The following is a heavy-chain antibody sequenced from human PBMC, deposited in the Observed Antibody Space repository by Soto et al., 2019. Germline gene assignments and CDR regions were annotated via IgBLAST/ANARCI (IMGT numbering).Heavy chain of an antibody. D-gene: IGHD2-2*01. CDR2: ISSDGSNE. CDR1: VITFRIYG. CDR3: ARDGCSGTSCFFKWFDP. J-gene: IGHJ5*02. V-gene: IGHV3-30*03. Sequence: WGCLGLACASSVITFRIYGLAWVGQAPGKGLEWAAVISSDGSNEHYADSVKGRFTISRDNSKNTLYLQMNSLRSDDKADYKCARDGCSGTSCFFKWFDPWGQGTLVTGSS.